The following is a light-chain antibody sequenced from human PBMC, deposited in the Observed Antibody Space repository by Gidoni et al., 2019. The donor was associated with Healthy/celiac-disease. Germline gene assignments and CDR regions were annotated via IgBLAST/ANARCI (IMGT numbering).Light chain of an antibody. Sequence: QLVLTQSPSASASLRASVKLTCTLSSGHSSYAIAWHPQQPEKGPRYLMKLNSDGSHSKGDVIPDRFSGSSSGAERYLTISSLQSEDEADYYCQTWGTGYVVFGGGTKLTVL. CDR1: SGHSSYA. CDR2: LNSDGSH. V-gene: IGLV4-69*01. J-gene: IGLJ2*01. CDR3: QTWGTGYVV.